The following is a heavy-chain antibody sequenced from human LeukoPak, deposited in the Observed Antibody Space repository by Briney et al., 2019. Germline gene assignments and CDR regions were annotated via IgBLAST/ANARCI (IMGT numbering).Heavy chain of an antibody. J-gene: IGHJ4*02. D-gene: IGHD3-22*01. CDR1: GGTFKSYG. V-gene: IGHV1-69*05. Sequence: SVTVSFKAPGGTFKSYGMRWVGQAPGQGGEWMGGVIPMFGPAKYAPKFQGRATMTTDASTTTAYLVLNSLRSEDTATYFCARGQLGDTSGFAHFDSWGQGTLVTVSS. CDR2: VIPMFGPA. CDR3: ARGQLGDTSGFAHFDS.